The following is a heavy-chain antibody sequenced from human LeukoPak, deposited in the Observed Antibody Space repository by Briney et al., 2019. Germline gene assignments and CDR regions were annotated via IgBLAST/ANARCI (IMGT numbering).Heavy chain of an antibody. J-gene: IGHJ4*02. CDR3: ARDPPTYYYDSSGYSEGPFDY. CDR1: GFIFSSYG. Sequence: PGGSLRLSCAASGFIFSSYGMHWVRQAPGKGLEWVAVIWYDGSNKYYADSVKGRFTISRDNSKNTLYLQMNSLRAEDTAVYYCARDPPTYYYDSSGYSEGPFDYWGQGTLVTVSS. CDR2: IWYDGSNK. V-gene: IGHV3-33*01. D-gene: IGHD3-22*01.